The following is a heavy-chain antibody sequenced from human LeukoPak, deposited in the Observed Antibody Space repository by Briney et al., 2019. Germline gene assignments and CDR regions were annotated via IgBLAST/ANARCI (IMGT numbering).Heavy chain of an antibody. CDR3: AKDLLRNPDFDY. D-gene: IGHD1-14*01. V-gene: IGHV3-30*02. CDR2: IRFHGNSQ. CDR1: GFTFRNHD. Sequence: GGSLRLSCAASGFTFRNHDIHWVRQAPGKGLEWVASIRFHGNSQYYADYVKGRFTISRDNSENTVSLQMNSLRAEDTALYFCAKDLLRNPDFDYWGQGTLVTASS. J-gene: IGHJ4*02.